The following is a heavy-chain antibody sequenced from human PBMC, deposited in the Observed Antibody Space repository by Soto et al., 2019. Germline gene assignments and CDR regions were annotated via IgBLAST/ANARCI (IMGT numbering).Heavy chain of an antibody. CDR3: ARRRANSNNYDMDV. Sequence: LTCAVYGGSFSGYYWSWIRQPPGKGLEWIGEISHSGSTNYNPSLKSRVTISVDTSKNQFSLTLNSVTAADTAVYYCARRRANSNNYDMDVWGQGTTVTVSS. J-gene: IGHJ6*02. CDR1: GGSFSGYY. D-gene: IGHD2-21*01. V-gene: IGHV4-34*01. CDR2: ISHSGST.